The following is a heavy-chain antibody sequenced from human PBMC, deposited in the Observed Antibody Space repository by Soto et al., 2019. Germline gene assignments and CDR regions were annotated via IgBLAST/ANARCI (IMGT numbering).Heavy chain of an antibody. CDR1: GYSFTSYW. CDR3: ARRSGPYSSSWYLGWFDP. J-gene: IGHJ5*02. CDR2: IYPGDSDT. D-gene: IGHD6-13*01. Sequence: GESLKISCKGSGYSFTSYWIGWVRQMPGKGLEWMGIIYPGDSDTRYSPSFQGQVTISADKSISTAYLQWSSLKASDTAMYYCARRSGPYSSSWYLGWFDPWGQGTLVTVSS. V-gene: IGHV5-51*01.